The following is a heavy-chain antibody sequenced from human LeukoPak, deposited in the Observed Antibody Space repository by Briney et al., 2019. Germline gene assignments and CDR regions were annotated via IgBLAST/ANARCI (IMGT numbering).Heavy chain of an antibody. Sequence: SGGSLRLSCAASGFTFSSHWMHWVRQAPEKGLVGVAHINADGSGTYYAASVKGRFTISRDNSKNTLYVQMNSLRAEDTAVYYCARGPPADKNWFDPWGQGTLVTVSS. CDR1: GFTFSSHW. CDR2: INADGSGT. V-gene: IGHV3-74*01. J-gene: IGHJ5*02. CDR3: ARGPPADKNWFDP.